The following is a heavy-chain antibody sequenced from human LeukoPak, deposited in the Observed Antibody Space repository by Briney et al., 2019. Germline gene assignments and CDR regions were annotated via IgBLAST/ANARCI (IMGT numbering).Heavy chain of an antibody. J-gene: IGHJ4*02. CDR1: GFTFSSYS. V-gene: IGHV3-7*01. Sequence: PGGSLRLSCTGSGFTFSSYSMNWVRLAPGKGLEWVANIKQDGSEKYYVDSVKGRFTISRDNAKNSLYLQMNSLRAEDTAMYYCARDSAGNDYWGQGTLVTVSS. CDR2: IKQDGSEK. D-gene: IGHD6-13*01. CDR3: ARDSAGNDY.